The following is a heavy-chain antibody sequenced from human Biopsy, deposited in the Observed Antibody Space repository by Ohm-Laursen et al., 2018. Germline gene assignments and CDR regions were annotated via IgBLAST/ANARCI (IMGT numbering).Heavy chain of an antibody. CDR1: GYTFPSYG. J-gene: IGHJ6*02. D-gene: IGHD3-22*01. CDR3: AREEDNSGYDYYGMDV. V-gene: IGHV1-18*01. Sequence: SSVKVSCKASGYTFPSYGISWVRRAPGQGLEWMGWISAYNGNRNYAQKFQGRVTMTTDTSTSTAYMELRSLRSDDTAVYFCAREEDNSGYDYYGMDVWGQGTTVTVSS. CDR2: ISAYNGNR.